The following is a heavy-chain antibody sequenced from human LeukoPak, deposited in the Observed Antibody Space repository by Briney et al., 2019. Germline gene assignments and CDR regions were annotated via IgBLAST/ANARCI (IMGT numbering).Heavy chain of an antibody. CDR2: IWYDASNK. D-gene: IGHD6-13*01. J-gene: IGHJ4*02. V-gene: IGHV3-33*01. CDR1: GFTFSSFG. Sequence: GRSLTLSCAASGFTFSSFGMHWVRQAPGKGLEWVAVIWYDASNKYYADSVKGRFTISRDNSKDTLYLQMNSLRDDDTAVYYCVRGVGVSRFNYLDSWGQGTLVIVSS. CDR3: VRGVGVSRFNYLDS.